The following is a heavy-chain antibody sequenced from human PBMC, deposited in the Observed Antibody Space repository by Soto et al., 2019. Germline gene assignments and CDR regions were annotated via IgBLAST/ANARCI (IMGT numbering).Heavy chain of an antibody. CDR2: MNPNSGNT. Sequence: ASVKVSCKASGYTSTSYDINWVRQATGQGLEWMGWMNPNSGNTGYAQKFQGRVTMTRNTSISTAYMELSSLRSEDTAVYYCARGSGRNGYDYYYYMDVWGKGTTVTV. D-gene: IGHD2-8*01. V-gene: IGHV1-8*01. CDR3: ARGSGRNGYDYYYYMDV. J-gene: IGHJ6*03. CDR1: GYTSTSYD.